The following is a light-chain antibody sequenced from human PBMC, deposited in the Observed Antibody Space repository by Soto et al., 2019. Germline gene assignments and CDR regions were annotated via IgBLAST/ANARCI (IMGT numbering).Light chain of an antibody. CDR2: AVS. CDR1: SSDVGGYNY. CDR3: SSYTSYSPYV. Sequence: QSALTQPASVSGSPGQSITISCTGTSSDVGGYNYVSWYQQHPGKAPKLIIYAVSKRPSGVSNRFSGSESGNTASLTISGLQAEDEADYYCSSYTSYSPYVFGTGTKLTVL. J-gene: IGLJ1*01. V-gene: IGLV2-14*01.